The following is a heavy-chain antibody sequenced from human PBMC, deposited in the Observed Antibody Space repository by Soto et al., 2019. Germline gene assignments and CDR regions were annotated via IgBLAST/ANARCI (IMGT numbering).Heavy chain of an antibody. Sequence: GGSLRLSCAASGFTFSSYWMHWVRQAPGKGLVWVSRINSDGSSTSYADSVKGLFTISRDNAKNTLYLQMNSLRAEDTAVYYCARVTELWALYYYGMDVWGQGTTVTVSS. D-gene: IGHD5-18*01. V-gene: IGHV3-74*01. J-gene: IGHJ6*02. CDR1: GFTFSSYW. CDR2: INSDGSST. CDR3: ARVTELWALYYYGMDV.